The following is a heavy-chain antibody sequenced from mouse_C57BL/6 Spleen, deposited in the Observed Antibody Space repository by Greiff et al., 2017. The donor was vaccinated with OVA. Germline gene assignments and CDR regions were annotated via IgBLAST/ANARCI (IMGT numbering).Heavy chain of an antibody. Sequence: VQLKESGPELVKPGASVKIPCKASGYTFTDYNMDWVKQSHGKSLEWIGDINPNNGGTIYNQKFKGKAPFTVDKSSSTAYMELRSLTSEDTAGYYCARRVETRNWYFDVWGTGTTVPVSS. D-gene: IGHD1-3*01. V-gene: IGHV1-18*01. J-gene: IGHJ1*03. CDR1: GYTFTDYN. CDR3: ARRVETRNWYFDV. CDR2: INPNNGGT.